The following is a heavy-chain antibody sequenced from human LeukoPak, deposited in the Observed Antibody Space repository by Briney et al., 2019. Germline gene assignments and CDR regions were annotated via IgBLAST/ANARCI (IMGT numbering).Heavy chain of an antibody. V-gene: IGHV3-23*01. J-gene: IGHJ3*02. CDR1: GFTFSSYA. D-gene: IGHD6-6*01. Sequence: GGSLRLSCAASGFTFSSYAMSWVRQAPGKGLEWVSAISGSGGSTYYADSVKGRFTISRDNSKNTLYLQMNSLRAEDTAVYYCARDLLPIEYSSSAGHDAFDIWGQGTMVTVSS. CDR2: ISGSGGST. CDR3: ARDLLPIEYSSSAGHDAFDI.